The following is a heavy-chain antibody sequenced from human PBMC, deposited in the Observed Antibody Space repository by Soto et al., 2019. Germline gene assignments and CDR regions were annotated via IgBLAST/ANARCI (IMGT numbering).Heavy chain of an antibody. Sequence: QVQLVQSGAEVKKPGSSVKVSCKASGGTFSSYAISWVRQAPGQGLEWMGGIIPIFGTANYAQKFQGRVTITADESTSTAYMELSSLRSEDTAVYYCARTGFCSGDACYPNWFDSWGQGTLVTVSS. CDR3: ARTGFCSGDACYPNWFDS. D-gene: IGHD2-15*01. CDR2: IIPIFGTA. V-gene: IGHV1-69*01. J-gene: IGHJ5*01. CDR1: GGTFSSYA.